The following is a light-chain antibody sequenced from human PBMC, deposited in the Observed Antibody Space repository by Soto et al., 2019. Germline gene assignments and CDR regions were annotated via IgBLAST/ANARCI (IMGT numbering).Light chain of an antibody. V-gene: IGKV1-5*03. CDR1: QSVNVW. CDR3: QQYQRYPWT. J-gene: IGKJ1*01. Sequence: DIQMTQSTPTVSASVGDRVTVTCRASQSVNVWLAWYQQKPGKAPKLLIYKASTLEGGVPSRFSGSGSGTDFSLTISSLQPEDFASYYCQQYQRYPWTFGQGTKVEIK. CDR2: KAS.